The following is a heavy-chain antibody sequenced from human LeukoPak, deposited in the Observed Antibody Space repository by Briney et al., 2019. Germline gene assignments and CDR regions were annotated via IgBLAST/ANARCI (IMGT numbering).Heavy chain of an antibody. D-gene: IGHD6-13*01. CDR2: IYYSGST. CDR1: GGSISSYY. V-gene: IGHV4-59*08. Sequence: PSETLSLTCTVSGGSISSYYWSWIRQPPGKGLEWIGYIYYSGSTNYNPSLKSRVTISVDTSKNQFSLKLSSVTAADTAVYYCARAQQLTVHIDYWGQGTLVTVSS. J-gene: IGHJ4*02. CDR3: ARAQQLTVHIDY.